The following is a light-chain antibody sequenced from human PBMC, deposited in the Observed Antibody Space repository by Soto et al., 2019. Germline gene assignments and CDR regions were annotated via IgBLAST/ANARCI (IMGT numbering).Light chain of an antibody. CDR2: DTS. V-gene: IGKV1-5*01. J-gene: IGKJ1*01. CDR3: QRYNSYCT. Sequence: DIQMTQYPSTLSASVGDRVTLTCRASQSLSSWLAWYQQKPGKAPKLLISDTSSVESGVPSSFSGSGSGTEFTLTSSRLEPDVFVSYYCQRYNSYCTFGQGTKVDIK. CDR1: QSLSSW.